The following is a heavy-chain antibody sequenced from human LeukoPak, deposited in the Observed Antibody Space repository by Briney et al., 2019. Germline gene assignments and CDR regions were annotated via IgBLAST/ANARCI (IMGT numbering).Heavy chain of an antibody. V-gene: IGHV4-39*01. CDR1: GGSISSSGYY. CDR2: IYYSGST. D-gene: IGHD5-12*01. Sequence: TSETLSLTCTVTGGSISSSGYYWGWIRQPPGKELEWIGSIYYSGSTYYTPSPKSRVTISVDTSKTQFSLKLSSVTAADTAVYYCATSGYDTSPEYWGQGTLVTVSS. CDR3: ATSGYDTSPEY. J-gene: IGHJ4*02.